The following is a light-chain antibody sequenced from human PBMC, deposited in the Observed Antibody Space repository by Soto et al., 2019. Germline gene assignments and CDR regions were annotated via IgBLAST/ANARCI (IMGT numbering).Light chain of an antibody. V-gene: IGLV1-40*01. CDR2: GNS. CDR1: SSNIGAGYD. J-gene: IGLJ3*02. Sequence: QSVLTQPPSVSGAPGQRVTISCTGSSSNIGAGYDVHWYQQLPGTAPKLLIYGNSNRPSGVPDRFSGSKSGTSASLAITGLQTGDEADYYCGTWDSSLSAEVFGGGTQLTVL. CDR3: GTWDSSLSAEV.